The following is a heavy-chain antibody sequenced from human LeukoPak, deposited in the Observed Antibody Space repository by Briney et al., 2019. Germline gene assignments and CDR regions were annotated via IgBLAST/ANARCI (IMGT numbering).Heavy chain of an antibody. CDR1: GYTFTSYG. Sequence: ASVKVSCKASGYTFTSYGISWVRQAPGQGLEWMGWISAYNGNTNYAQKLQGRVTMTTDTSTSTAYTELRSLRSDDTAVYYCARDFRFGELSDYYYYGMDVWGKGTTVTVSS. V-gene: IGHV1-18*04. CDR2: ISAYNGNT. CDR3: ARDFRFGELSDYYYYGMDV. D-gene: IGHD3-10*01. J-gene: IGHJ6*04.